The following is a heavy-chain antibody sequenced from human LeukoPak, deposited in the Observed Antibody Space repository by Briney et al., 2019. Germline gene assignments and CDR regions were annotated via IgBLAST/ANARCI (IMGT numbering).Heavy chain of an antibody. V-gene: IGHV4-61*02. D-gene: IGHD2-2*01. Sequence: SETLSLTCAVSGDSVSSSSYYWSWIRQPAGKGLEWIGRIYTSGSTNYNPSLKSRVTTSVDTSKNQFSLKLSSVTAVDTAVYYCASTNCSSASCYGANWFDPWGQGTLVTVSS. CDR2: IYTSGST. CDR3: ASTNCSSASCYGANWFDP. J-gene: IGHJ5*02. CDR1: GDSVSSSSYY.